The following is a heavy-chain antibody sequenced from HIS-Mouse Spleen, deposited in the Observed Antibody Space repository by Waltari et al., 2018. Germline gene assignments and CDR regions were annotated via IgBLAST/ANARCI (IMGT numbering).Heavy chain of an antibody. V-gene: IGHV3-9*01. CDR3: AKDLRPAYSSSPYFDY. CDR1: GFTFDDYA. CDR2: ISWNSGSI. J-gene: IGHJ4*02. Sequence: EVQLVESGGGLVQPGRSLRLSCAASGFTFDDYAMHWVLQAPGEGLDVVSGISWNSGSIGYADSVKGRFTISRDNAKNSLYLQMNSLRAEDTALYYCAKDLRPAYSSSPYFDYWGQGTLVTVSS. D-gene: IGHD6-6*01.